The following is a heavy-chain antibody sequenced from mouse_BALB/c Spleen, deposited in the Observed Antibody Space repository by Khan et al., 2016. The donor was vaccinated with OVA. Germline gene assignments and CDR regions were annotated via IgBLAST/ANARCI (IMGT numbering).Heavy chain of an antibody. CDR1: GFSLSSNG. J-gene: IGHJ4*01. CDR2: ICGDGST. Sequence: QVQLKESGPGLVAPSQSLSITCTVSGFSLSSNGVSWVRQPPGKGLEWLGVICGDGSTNYHSTLKSRLIISKDNSKSQVFLKLNSLQTDDTATYYCAKFTPDYYSMDYWGQGTSVTVSS. D-gene: IGHD1-1*01. V-gene: IGHV2-3*01. CDR3: AKFTPDYYSMDY.